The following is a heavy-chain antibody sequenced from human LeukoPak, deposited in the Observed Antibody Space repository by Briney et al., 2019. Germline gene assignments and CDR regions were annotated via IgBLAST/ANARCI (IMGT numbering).Heavy chain of an antibody. CDR1: GGSFSGYY. D-gene: IGHD5-12*01. CDR3: ARGRSGGWLQLRAFDI. CDR2: INHSGST. J-gene: IGHJ3*02. Sequence: SETLSLTCAVYGGSFSGYYWSWIRQPPGKGLEWIGEINHSGSTNYNPSLKSRVTISVDTSKNQFSLKLSSVIAADTAVYYCARGRSGGWLQLRAFDIWGQGTMVTVSS. V-gene: IGHV4-34*01.